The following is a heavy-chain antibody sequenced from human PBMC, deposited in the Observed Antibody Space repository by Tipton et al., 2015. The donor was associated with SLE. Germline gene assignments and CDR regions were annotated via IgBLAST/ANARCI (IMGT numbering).Heavy chain of an antibody. CDR1: GGSISSYY. CDR2: IYYSEST. J-gene: IGHJ6*03. CDR3: ARAQTPTLYYMDV. V-gene: IGHV4-59*01. Sequence: LRLSCTVSGGSISSYYWSWIRLPPGKGLEWIGYIYYSESTNYNPSLKSRVTISVDTSKNQFSLKLSSVTAADTAVYYCARAQTPTLYYMDVWGKGTTVTVSS.